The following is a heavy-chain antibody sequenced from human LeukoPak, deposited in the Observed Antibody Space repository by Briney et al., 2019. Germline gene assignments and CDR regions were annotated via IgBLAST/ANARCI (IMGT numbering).Heavy chain of an antibody. CDR2: VYNSGST. D-gene: IGHD3-10*01. Sequence: SQTLSLTCIVPGGSISRGSYYWNWIRQPAGKGLEWIGRVYNSGSTNYNPSLKSRVTISTDMSKNQFSLKLSSVTAADTAVYYCARQTFGALFFDSWGQGTLVTVSS. J-gene: IGHJ4*02. CDR1: GGSISRGSYY. CDR3: ARQTFGALFFDS. V-gene: IGHV4-61*02.